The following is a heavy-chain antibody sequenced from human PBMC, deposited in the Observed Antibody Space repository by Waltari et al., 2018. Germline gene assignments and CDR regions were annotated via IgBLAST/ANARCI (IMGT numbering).Heavy chain of an antibody. CDR2: FCTRGSS. V-gene: IGHV4-61*02. CDR3: ARDSGYNFLYYFDL. CDR1: GASLSSGSYC. J-gene: IGHJ4*02. Sequence: QVQLQESGPGLVKPSQTLSLTCTVAGASLSSGSYCWTWIRRPAGKTREWVGRFCTRGSSNSNPSLKSRGTVSVDTSKNQFSLRLTSVTAADTAVYYCARDSGYNFLYYFDLWGQGVRVTVSS. D-gene: IGHD5-12*01.